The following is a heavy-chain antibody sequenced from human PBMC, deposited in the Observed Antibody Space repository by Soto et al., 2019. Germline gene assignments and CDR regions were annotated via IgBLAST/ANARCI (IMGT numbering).Heavy chain of an antibody. CDR2: IYYSGST. Sequence: SETLSLTCTVSGGSISSYYWSWIRQPPGKGLEWIGYIYYSGSTNYNPSLKSRVTMTRNTSISTAYMELSSLRSEDTAVYYCARGRNVLMVYAIYYYYYMDVWGKGTTVTVSS. V-gene: IGHV4-59*01. CDR3: ARGRNVLMVYAIYYYYYMDV. J-gene: IGHJ6*03. CDR1: GGSISSYY. D-gene: IGHD2-8*01.